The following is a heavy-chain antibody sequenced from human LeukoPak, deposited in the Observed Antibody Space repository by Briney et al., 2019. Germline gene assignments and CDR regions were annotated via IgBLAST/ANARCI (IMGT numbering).Heavy chain of an antibody. CDR1: GFTFSSYE. CDR2: ISSSGSTI. CDR3: ARVGNYYGSGSYIY. Sequence: GGSLRLSCAASGFTFSSYEMNWVRQAQGKGLDGVSYISSSGSTIYYADSVKGRFTISRDNAKNSLYLQMNSLRAEDTAVYYCARVGNYYGSGSYIYWGQGTLVTVSS. D-gene: IGHD3-10*01. V-gene: IGHV3-48*03. J-gene: IGHJ4*02.